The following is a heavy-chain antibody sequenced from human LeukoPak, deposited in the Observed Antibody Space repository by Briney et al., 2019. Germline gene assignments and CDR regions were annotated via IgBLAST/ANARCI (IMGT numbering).Heavy chain of an antibody. CDR3: ARDALLSLEAFDI. D-gene: IGHD3-10*01. J-gene: IGHJ3*02. CDR2: IYYSGST. V-gene: IGHV4-59*01. CDR1: GGSISSYY. Sequence: SETLSLTCTVSGGSISSYYWSWIRQPPGKGLEWIGYIYYSGSTNYNPSLKSRVTISVDTSKNQFSLKLSSVTAADTAVYYCARDALLSLEAFDIWGQGTMVTVSS.